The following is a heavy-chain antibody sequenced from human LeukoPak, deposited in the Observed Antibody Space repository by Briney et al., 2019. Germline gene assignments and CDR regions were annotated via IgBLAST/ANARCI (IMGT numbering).Heavy chain of an antibody. CDR3: ARHIWQSTARPWFDP. CDR2: VYYSGTT. J-gene: IGHJ5*02. Sequence: SETLSLTCTVSGGSISTYYWSWIRQPPGKGLEWIGYVYYSGTTNYKYKSSLKSRVTISVDTSKNQFSLKVSSVIAADTALYYCARHIWQSTARPWFDPWGQGTLVTVSS. D-gene: IGHD2-21*01. CDR1: GGSISTYY. V-gene: IGHV4-59*08.